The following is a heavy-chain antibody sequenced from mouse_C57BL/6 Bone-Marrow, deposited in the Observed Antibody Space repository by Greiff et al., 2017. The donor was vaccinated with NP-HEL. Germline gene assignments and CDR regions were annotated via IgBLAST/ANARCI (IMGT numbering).Heavy chain of an antibody. J-gene: IGHJ4*01. CDR2: IHPSDSDT. V-gene: IGHV1-74*01. D-gene: IGHD1-1*01. Sequence: QVQLQQPGAELVKPGASVKVSCKASGYTFTSYWMHWVKQRPGQGLAWIGRIHPSDSDTNYNQQFQGKATLPVDKSSSTAYMQLSSLTSEDSAVYYWAIILITTVVAPYYAMDYWGQGTSVTVSA. CDR1: GYTFTSYW. CDR3: AIILITTVVAPYYAMDY.